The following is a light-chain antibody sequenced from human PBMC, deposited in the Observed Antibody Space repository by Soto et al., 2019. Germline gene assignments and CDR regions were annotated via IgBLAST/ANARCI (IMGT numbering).Light chain of an antibody. J-gene: IGKJ1*01. V-gene: IGKV3-15*01. CDR2: GVS. CDR1: QTVVSSY. Sequence: EIVLTQSPGTLSLSPGERATLSCRASQTVVSSYLAWYQQKPGQAPRLLIYGVSTRATGIPARFSGSGSGTEFTLTITSLQSEDFAVYYCQQYNNWPPGTFGQGTKVDI. CDR3: QQYNNWPPGT.